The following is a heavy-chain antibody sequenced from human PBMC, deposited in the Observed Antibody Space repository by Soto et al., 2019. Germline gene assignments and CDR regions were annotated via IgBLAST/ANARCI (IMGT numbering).Heavy chain of an antibody. J-gene: IGHJ4*02. CDR2: IYYSGST. CDR1: GGSISSGDYY. D-gene: IGHD4-17*01. Sequence: PSETLSLTCTVSGGSISSGDYYWSWIRQPPGKGLEWIGYIYYSGSTYYNPSLKSRVTISADTSKNQFSLKLSSVTAADTAVYYCARERYGDYLLDYWGQGTLVTVSS. CDR3: ARERYGDYLLDY. V-gene: IGHV4-30-4*01.